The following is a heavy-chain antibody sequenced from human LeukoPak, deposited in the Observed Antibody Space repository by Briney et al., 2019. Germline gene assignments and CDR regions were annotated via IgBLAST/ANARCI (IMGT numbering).Heavy chain of an antibody. J-gene: IGHJ4*02. Sequence: GGSLRLSCAASGFTFSSYSMNWVRQAPGKGLEWVSSISSSSSYIYYADSVKGRFTISRDNAKNSLYLQMNSLRAEDTAVYYCAGGAGWLVDYWGQGTLVTVSS. CDR3: AGGAGWLVDY. V-gene: IGHV3-21*04. D-gene: IGHD6-19*01. CDR2: ISSSSSYI. CDR1: GFTFSSYS.